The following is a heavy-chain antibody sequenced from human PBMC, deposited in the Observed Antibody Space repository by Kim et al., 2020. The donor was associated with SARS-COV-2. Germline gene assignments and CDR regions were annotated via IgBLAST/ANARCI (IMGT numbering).Heavy chain of an antibody. CDR2: INPNTGGT. D-gene: IGHD1-26*01. Sequence: ASVKVSCKASGYTLTGYYMHWVRQAPGQGLEWMGWINPNTGGTNYAQKFQGRVSMTRDTSIRTAYMELSSLRSDDTAVYFCARVGSGSSPFDSWGQGTLVTVSS. V-gene: IGHV1-2*02. CDR1: GYTLTGYY. CDR3: ARVGSGSSPFDS. J-gene: IGHJ4*02.